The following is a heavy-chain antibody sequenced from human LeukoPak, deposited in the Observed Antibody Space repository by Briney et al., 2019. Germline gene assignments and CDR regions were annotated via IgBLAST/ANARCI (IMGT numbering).Heavy chain of an antibody. J-gene: IGHJ6*02. D-gene: IGHD3-10*01. CDR1: GYTFTSYG. V-gene: IGHV1-8*02. Sequence: ASVKVSCKASGYTFTSYGINWVRQATGQGLEWMGWMNPNSGNTGYAQKFQGRVTMTRNTSISTAYMEVSSLRSEDTAVYYCARVPSGSYYERRYGMDVWGQGTTVTVSS. CDR3: ARVPSGSYYERRYGMDV. CDR2: MNPNSGNT.